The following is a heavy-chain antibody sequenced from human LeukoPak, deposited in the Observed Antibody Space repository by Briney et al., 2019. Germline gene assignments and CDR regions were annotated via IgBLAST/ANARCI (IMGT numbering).Heavy chain of an antibody. CDR3: ARNWIY. V-gene: IGHV4-39*01. J-gene: IGHJ4*02. CDR2: IYYSGIT. Sequence: SETLSLTCTVSGGSISSSSYYWGWIRQPPGKGLEWIGSIYYSGITYYNPSLKSRVTISVGTSKNQFSLKLSSVTAADTAVYYCARNWIYWGQGTLVTVSS. CDR1: GGSISSSSYY. D-gene: IGHD2-2*03.